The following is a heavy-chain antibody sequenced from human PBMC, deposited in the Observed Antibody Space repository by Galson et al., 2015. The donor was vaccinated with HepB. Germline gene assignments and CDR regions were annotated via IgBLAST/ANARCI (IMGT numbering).Heavy chain of an antibody. CDR3: ASPHVPYSNYGFDY. D-gene: IGHD4-11*01. CDR1: GGTFSSYA. J-gene: IGHJ4*02. CDR2: IIPIFGTA. V-gene: IGHV1-69*13. Sequence: SVKVSCKASGGTFSSYAISWVRQAPGQGLEWMGGIIPIFGTANYAQKFQGRVTITADESTSTAYMELSSLRSEDTAVYYCASPHVPYSNYGFDYWGQGTLVTVSS.